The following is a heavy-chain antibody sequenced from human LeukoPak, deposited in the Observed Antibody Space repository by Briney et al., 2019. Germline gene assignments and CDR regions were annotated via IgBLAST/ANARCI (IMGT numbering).Heavy chain of an antibody. Sequence: PSETLSLTCTVSGGSISSYYWSWIRQPPGKGLEWIGYIYYSGSTNHNPSLKSRVTISVDTSKNQFSLKLSSVTAADTAVYYCARAYQGVLWFGELFDYWGQGTLVTVSS. V-gene: IGHV4-59*01. CDR3: ARAYQGVLWFGELFDY. D-gene: IGHD3-10*01. CDR2: IYYSGST. CDR1: GGSISSYY. J-gene: IGHJ4*02.